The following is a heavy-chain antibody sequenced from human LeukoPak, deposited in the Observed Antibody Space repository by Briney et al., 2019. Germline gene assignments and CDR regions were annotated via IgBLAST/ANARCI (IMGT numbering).Heavy chain of an antibody. V-gene: IGHV4-30-2*01. Sequence: SETLSFTCSVSGGSINSGGSSWNWIRQPPGKGLEWIGHIYISGSTFYDPSLKTRVTISLDRSKNQFSLKLTSVTAADTAVYYCASPFYCNSTTCYDSWGQGTLVTVSS. CDR2: IYISGST. D-gene: IGHD2-2*01. CDR1: GGSINSGGSS. J-gene: IGHJ4*02. CDR3: ASPFYCNSTTCYDS.